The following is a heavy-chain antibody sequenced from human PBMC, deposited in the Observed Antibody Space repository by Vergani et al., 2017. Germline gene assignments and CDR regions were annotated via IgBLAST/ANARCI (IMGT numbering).Heavy chain of an antibody. Sequence: QVQLQESGPGLVKPSETLSLTCTVSGGSISSYYWSWIRQPPGKGLEWIGYIYYSGSTNYNPSLKSRVTMSVDTSKNQFSLKLSSVTAADTAVYYCAREGDGYTYYFDYWGQGTLVTVSS. V-gene: IGHV4-59*01. CDR2: IYYSGST. D-gene: IGHD5-24*01. CDR1: GGSISSYY. CDR3: AREGDGYTYYFDY. J-gene: IGHJ4*02.